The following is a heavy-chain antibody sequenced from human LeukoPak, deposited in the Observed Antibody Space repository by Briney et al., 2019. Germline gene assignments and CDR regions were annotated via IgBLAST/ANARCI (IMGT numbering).Heavy chain of an antibody. D-gene: IGHD2-2*01. Sequence: GESLRLSWAASGFTFSSYWMSWVRQPPGKGLEWVANIKKDGSEKYYVDSVKGRLTISRDNAKNTLYLQMDSLRAEDTAVYYCARARGYCSSTSCLPYYYYGMDVWGKGTTVTVSS. CDR3: ARARGYCSSTSCLPYYYYGMDV. J-gene: IGHJ6*04. CDR2: IKKDGSEK. CDR1: GFTFSSYW. V-gene: IGHV3-7*03.